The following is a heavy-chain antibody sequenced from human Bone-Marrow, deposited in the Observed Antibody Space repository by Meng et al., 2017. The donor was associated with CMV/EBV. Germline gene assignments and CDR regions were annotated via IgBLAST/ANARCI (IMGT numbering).Heavy chain of an antibody. V-gene: IGHV1-8*01. J-gene: IGHJ6*02. CDR2: MNPNSGNT. D-gene: IGHD3-3*01. CDR1: GYTFTSYD. CDR3: ARQGGYYDFWSGYHRYYYGMDV. Sequence: ASVKVSCNSSGYTFTSYDINWVRQATGQGLEWMGWMNPNSGNTGYAQKFQGRVTMTRNTSISTAYMELSSLRSEDTAVYYCARQGGYYDFWSGYHRYYYGMDVWGQGTLVTVSS.